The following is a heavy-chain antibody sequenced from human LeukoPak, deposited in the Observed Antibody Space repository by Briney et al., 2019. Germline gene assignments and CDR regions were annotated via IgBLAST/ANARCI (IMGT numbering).Heavy chain of an antibody. J-gene: IGHJ1*01. CDR2: ISYDGSNK. CDR3: AKGYAVNYYGSGSYSEYFQH. D-gene: IGHD3-10*01. CDR1: GFTFSSYG. Sequence: GGSVRLSCAASGFTFSSYGMHWVRQAPGKGLEWVAVISYDGSNKCYADSVKGRYTISRDNSKNTLYLQMNSLRAEDTAVYYCAKGYAVNYYGSGSYSEYFQHWGQGTLVTVSS. V-gene: IGHV3-30*18.